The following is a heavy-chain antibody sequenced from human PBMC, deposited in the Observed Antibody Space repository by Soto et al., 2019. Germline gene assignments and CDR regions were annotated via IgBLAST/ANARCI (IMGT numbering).Heavy chain of an antibody. D-gene: IGHD5-12*01. V-gene: IGHV4-59*13. CDR3: ARAGSIVATSGHFDC. Sequence: SETLSLTCTVSGGSISSYYWSWIRQPPGKGLEWIWHIYYSGSTNYNPSLKSRVTISVDTSKNQFSLKLSSVTAADTAVYYCARAGSIVATSGHFDCWGQGTLVTVSS. CDR2: IYYSGST. J-gene: IGHJ4*02. CDR1: GGSISSYY.